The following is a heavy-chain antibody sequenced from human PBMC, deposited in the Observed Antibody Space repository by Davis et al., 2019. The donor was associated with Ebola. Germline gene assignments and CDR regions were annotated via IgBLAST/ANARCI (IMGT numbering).Heavy chain of an antibody. CDR1: GGSFSGYY. CDR3: ARISSSADFGGNWYFDL. Sequence: PSETLSLTCAVYGGSFSGYYWSWIRQPPGKGLEWIGEINHSGSTNYNPSLKSRVTISVDTSKNQFSLKLSSVTAADTVVYYCARISSSADFGGNWYFDLWGRGTLVTVSS. D-gene: IGHD4-23*01. J-gene: IGHJ2*01. CDR2: INHSGST. V-gene: IGHV4-34*01.